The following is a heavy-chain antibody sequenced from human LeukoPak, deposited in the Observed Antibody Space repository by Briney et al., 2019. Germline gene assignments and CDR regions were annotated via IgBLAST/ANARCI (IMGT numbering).Heavy chain of an antibody. CDR3: AMAYYYDSSGYLGY. CDR2: MNPNSGNT. V-gene: IGHV1-8*01. CDR1: GYTFTSYD. D-gene: IGHD3-22*01. Sequence: RASVTVSCKASGYTFTSYDINWVRQATGQGLEWMGWMNPNSGNTGYAQKFQGRVTMTRNTSISTAYMELSSLRSEDTAMYYCAMAYYYDSSGYLGYWGQGTLVTVSS. J-gene: IGHJ4*02.